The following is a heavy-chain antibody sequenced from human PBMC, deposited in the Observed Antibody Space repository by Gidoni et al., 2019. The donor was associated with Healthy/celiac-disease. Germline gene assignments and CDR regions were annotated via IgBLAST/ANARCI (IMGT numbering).Heavy chain of an antibody. J-gene: IGHJ4*02. CDR2: INHSGST. CDR3: ARGILGNYDCWSGTRNGYFDY. V-gene: IGHV4-34*01. Sequence: QVQLQQWGAGLLKPSETLSLTCAVYGGSFSGYYLSWIRQPPGKGLEWIGEINHSGSTNYNPSLKSRVTISVDTSKNQFSLKLSSVTAADTAVYYCARGILGNYDCWSGTRNGYFDYWGQGTLVTVSS. D-gene: IGHD3-3*01. CDR1: GGSFSGYY.